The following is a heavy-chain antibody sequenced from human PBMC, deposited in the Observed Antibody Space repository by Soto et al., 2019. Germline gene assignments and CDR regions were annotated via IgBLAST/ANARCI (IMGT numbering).Heavy chain of an antibody. D-gene: IGHD2-8*01. CDR2: ISSGGSA. CDR3: ARDAYPNWFDF. J-gene: IGHJ5*01. CDR1: GGSINSSY. Sequence: SETLSLTCNVSGGSINSSYWSWIRQPAGKGLEWIGRISSGGSAIYNPSLKSRVTISVDTSKNQFSLRLTSVTAADTAVYFCARDAYPNWFDFWGQGTLVTVSS. V-gene: IGHV4-4*07.